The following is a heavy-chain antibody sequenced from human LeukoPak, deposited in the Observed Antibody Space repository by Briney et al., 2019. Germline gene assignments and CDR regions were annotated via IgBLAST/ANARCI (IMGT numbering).Heavy chain of an antibody. CDR3: AKGPLLWD. CDR1: GFTFSLYG. J-gene: IGHJ4*02. D-gene: IGHD2/OR15-2a*01. Sequence: GGSLRLSCAASGFTFSLYGMNWVRQAPGKGLEWVSGISANGDNTNYADSVKGRFTISRDNSKNTLYLQMNSLRAEDTAVYYCAKGPLLWDWGQGTLVTVSS. CDR2: ISANGDNT. V-gene: IGHV3-23*01.